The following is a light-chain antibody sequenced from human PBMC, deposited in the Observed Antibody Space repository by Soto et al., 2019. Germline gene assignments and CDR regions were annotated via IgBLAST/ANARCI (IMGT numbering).Light chain of an antibody. V-gene: IGKV3-11*01. CDR2: DVS. CDR3: QQFSGSPFA. CDR1: QSVDSY. Sequence: EIVLTQSPATLSLSPGERATLSCRASQSVDSYLAWYQQRPGRAPRLLIYDVSNRATGIPARFSGSGSGTDFTLTISSLEPEDFAVYYCQQFSGSPFAFGGGTKVEIK. J-gene: IGKJ4*01.